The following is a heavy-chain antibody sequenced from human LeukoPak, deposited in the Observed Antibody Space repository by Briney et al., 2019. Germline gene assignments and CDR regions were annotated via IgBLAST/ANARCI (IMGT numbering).Heavy chain of an antibody. CDR2: IYYSGTT. J-gene: IGHJ3*02. CDR3: ARGYYSFDI. Sequence: SETLSLTCTVSGGSINSYQWSWIRQPPGKGLEWIGYIYYSGTTDYNPSLRSRVTISVDTSKNQFSLKLSSVTAADTAVYYCARGYYSFDIWGQGTMVTVSS. CDR1: GGSINSYQ. D-gene: IGHD2-15*01. V-gene: IGHV4-59*08.